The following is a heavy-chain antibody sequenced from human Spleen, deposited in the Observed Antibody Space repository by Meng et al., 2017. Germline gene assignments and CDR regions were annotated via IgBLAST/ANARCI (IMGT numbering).Heavy chain of an antibody. D-gene: IGHD2-15*01. CDR1: GITFSSYA. V-gene: IGHV3-30*07. Sequence: HVQVVELGGGGVQPGRPLILACAASGITFSSYAMHWVRQAPGKGLEWVAVISYDGSNKYYADSVRGRFTVSRDNSKNTLYLQMNSLRGDDTAVYYCAKNRDIGGSFTDYWGQGTLVTVSS. J-gene: IGHJ4*02. CDR3: AKNRDIGGSFTDY. CDR2: ISYDGSNK.